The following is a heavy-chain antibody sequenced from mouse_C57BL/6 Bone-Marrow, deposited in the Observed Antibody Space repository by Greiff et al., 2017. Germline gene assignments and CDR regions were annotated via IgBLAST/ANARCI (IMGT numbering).Heavy chain of an antibody. V-gene: IGHV1-61*01. CDR1: GYTFTSYW. CDR3: ASGTIPYYFAY. CDR2: IYPSDSET. Sequence: VQLQQPGAELVRPGSSVKLSCKASGYTFTSYWMDWVKQRPGQGLEWIGNIYPSDSETHYNQKFKDKATLTVDKSSSTAYMQLSSLTSEDSAVYYCASGTIPYYFAYWGQGTTLPVSS. J-gene: IGHJ2*01. D-gene: IGHD2-12*01.